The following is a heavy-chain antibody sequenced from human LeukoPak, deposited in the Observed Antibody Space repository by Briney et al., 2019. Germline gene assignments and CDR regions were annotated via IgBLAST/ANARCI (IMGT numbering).Heavy chain of an antibody. D-gene: IGHD3-16*01. CDR2: FSSTRSYI. J-gene: IGHJ4*02. CDR3: ARAPSMITFGGEDY. V-gene: IGHV3-21*01. Sequence: GGSLLLSCAVSGFTFSSYSMNSVHQAPGKGLEWVSSFSSTRSYIYYADSVMGRFNISRDNPQILVDLQMNILRAENTAVSYCARAPSMITFGGEDYWGQGTLVTVSS. CDR1: GFTFSSYS.